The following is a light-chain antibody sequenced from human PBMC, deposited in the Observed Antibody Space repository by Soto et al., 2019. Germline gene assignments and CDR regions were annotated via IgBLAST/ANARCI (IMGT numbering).Light chain of an antibody. V-gene: IGLV2-14*03. CDR2: DVS. CDR1: SSDVGGYNY. CDR3: SSYISTNTAHV. J-gene: IGLJ1*01. Sequence: QSALTQPASVSGSPGQSITISCTGASSDVGGYNYVSWYQQHPGKAPKLIIYDVSYRPSGVSNRFSGSKSGNTASLTISGLQADDEADYHYSSYISTNTAHVFGTGTKLTVL.